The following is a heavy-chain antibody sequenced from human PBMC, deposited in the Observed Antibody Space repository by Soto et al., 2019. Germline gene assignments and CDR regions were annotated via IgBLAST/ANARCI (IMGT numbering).Heavy chain of an antibody. CDR1: GGSISSGDYY. J-gene: IGHJ6*02. Sequence: SETLSLTCTVSGGSISSGDYYWSWIRQPPGKGLEWIGYIYYSGSTYYNPSLKSRVTISVDTSKNQFSLKLSSVTAADMAVYYCARNGRFLGWWGGAGYYYYGMDVWGQGTTVTVSS. CDR2: IYYSGST. CDR3: ARNGRFLGWWGGAGYYYYGMDV. D-gene: IGHD3-3*01. V-gene: IGHV4-30-4*01.